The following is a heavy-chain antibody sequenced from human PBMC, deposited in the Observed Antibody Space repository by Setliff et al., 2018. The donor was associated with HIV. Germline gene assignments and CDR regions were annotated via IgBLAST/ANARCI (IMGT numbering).Heavy chain of an antibody. V-gene: IGHV3-49*04. CDR1: GFIFGDYA. CDR3: TRDGGDYVWGSYRYTGSNAFDI. Sequence: GGSLRLSCTASGFIFGDYAMSWVRQAPGKGLEWVGFIRSKPYGGTTEYAASVKGRFIISRDDSKSIAYLQMNSLKTEDTAVYYCTRDGGDYVWGSYRYTGSNAFDIWGQGTKVTVSS. J-gene: IGHJ3*02. CDR2: IRSKPYGGTT. D-gene: IGHD3-16*02.